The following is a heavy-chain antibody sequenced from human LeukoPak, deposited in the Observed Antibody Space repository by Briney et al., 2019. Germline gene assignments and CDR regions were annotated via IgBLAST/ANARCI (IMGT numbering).Heavy chain of an antibody. D-gene: IGHD2-2*02. CDR3: ARRGYCSSTSCYTFDY. Sequence: PSETLSLTCAVYGGSFSGYYWSWIRQPPGKGLEWIGEINHSGSTNYNPSLKSRVTISVDTSKNQFSLKLSSVTAADTAVYYCARRGYCSSTSCYTFDYWGQGTLVTVSS. CDR2: INHSGST. CDR1: GGSFSGYY. J-gene: IGHJ4*02. V-gene: IGHV4-34*01.